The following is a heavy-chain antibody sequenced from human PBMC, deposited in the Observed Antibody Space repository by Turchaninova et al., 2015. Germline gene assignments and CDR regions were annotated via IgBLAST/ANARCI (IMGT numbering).Heavy chain of an antibody. D-gene: IGHD6-19*01. J-gene: IGHJ5*02. Sequence: VPLVGFGGGLVMPGGLFRLSWAASGVSFRNAWMSWVRQAPRKVREWVGRIKSKTDGGTTDYAAPVKGRFTISRDDSKNTLYLQMNSLKTEDTAVYYCTTRWSVAKGRWFDPWGQGTLVTVSS. CDR2: IKSKTDGGTT. CDR3: TTRWSVAKGRWFDP. CDR1: GVSFRNAW. V-gene: IGHV3-15*01.